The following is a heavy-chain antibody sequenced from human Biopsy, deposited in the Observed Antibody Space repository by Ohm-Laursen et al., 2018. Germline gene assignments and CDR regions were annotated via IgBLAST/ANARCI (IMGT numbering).Heavy chain of an antibody. J-gene: IGHJ3*02. D-gene: IGHD2-15*01. CDR1: GFTFNTYA. V-gene: IGHV3-23*01. CDR3: AKGQVVVGAFDI. CDR2: LSGSGGST. Sequence: GSLRLSCTASGFTFNTYAMTWVRQAPGKGLKWVSGLSGSGGSTFYADSVRGRFTISRDNSENTLYLQMNSLRAEDTAVYYCAKGQVVVGAFDIWGQGTVVTVSS.